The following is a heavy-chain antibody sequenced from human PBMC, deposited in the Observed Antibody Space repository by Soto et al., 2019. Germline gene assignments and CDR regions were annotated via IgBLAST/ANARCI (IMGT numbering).Heavy chain of an antibody. Sequence: GGSLRLSCAASGFTFSSYGMHWVRQAPGKGLEWVAVIWYDGSNKYYADSVKGRFTISRDNSKNTLYLQMNSLRAEDTAVYYGARAREQWLVSFWGQGTLVTVSS. CDR2: IWYDGSNK. J-gene: IGHJ4*02. V-gene: IGHV3-33*01. CDR1: GFTFSSYG. D-gene: IGHD6-19*01. CDR3: ARAREQWLVSF.